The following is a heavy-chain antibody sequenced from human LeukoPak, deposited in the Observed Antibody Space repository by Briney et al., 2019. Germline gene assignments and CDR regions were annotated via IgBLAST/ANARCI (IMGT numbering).Heavy chain of an antibody. CDR2: IRSSSSII. CDR1: GFSFSTYS. V-gene: IGHV3-48*02. Sequence: QPGGSLRLSCAASGFSFSTYSMNWVRQSPGNGLEWVSYIRSSSSIIKYADSVKGRFTISRDNAKNSLYLQMNSLRDDDTAVYYCASGNTAMDYFDYWGQGTLVTVSS. J-gene: IGHJ4*02. D-gene: IGHD5-18*01. CDR3: ASGNTAMDYFDY.